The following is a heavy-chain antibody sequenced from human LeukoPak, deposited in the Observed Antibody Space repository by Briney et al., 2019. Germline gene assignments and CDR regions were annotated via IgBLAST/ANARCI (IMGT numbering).Heavy chain of an antibody. J-gene: IGHJ3*02. CDR2: IYYSGST. D-gene: IGHD2-2*01. CDR3: ARFIVVVPAAVDAFDI. V-gene: IGHV4-30-4*08. CDR1: GGSISSGDYY. Sequence: SETLSLTRTVSGGSISSGDYYWSWIRQPPGKGLEWIGYIYYSGSTYYNPSLKSRVTISVDTSKNQFSLKLSSVTAADTAVYYCARFIVVVPAAVDAFDIWGQGTMVTVSS.